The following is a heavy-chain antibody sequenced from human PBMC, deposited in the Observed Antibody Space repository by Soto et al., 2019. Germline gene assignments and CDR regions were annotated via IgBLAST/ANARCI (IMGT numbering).Heavy chain of an antibody. D-gene: IGHD3-16*01. CDR3: AREWANNTVIGGVTYRYYHGMDV. CDR1: VYSFTTYY. Sequence: GASVEVSCKTSVYSFTTYYIQRVRHAPGHGPEWLGIINPSSGTTRYAQNFQGRVTLTRDTSTSTVYMELTGLRSEDSAVYYCAREWANNTVIGGVTYRYYHGMDVWGQGTTVTVSS. V-gene: IGHV1-46*01. J-gene: IGHJ6*02. CDR2: INPSSGTT.